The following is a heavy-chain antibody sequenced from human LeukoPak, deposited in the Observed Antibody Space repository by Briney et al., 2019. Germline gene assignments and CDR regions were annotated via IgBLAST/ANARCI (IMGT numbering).Heavy chain of an antibody. D-gene: IGHD1-26*01. Sequence: GGSLRLSCAASGFTFSSYWMSWVRQAPGKGLEWVANIKQDGSEKFYVDSVRGRFTISRDNDKNSLCLQMNSLRAEDTAVYYCARAVGATHFDYWGQGILVTVSS. CDR3: ARAVGATHFDY. V-gene: IGHV3-7*04. J-gene: IGHJ4*02. CDR2: IKQDGSEK. CDR1: GFTFSSYW.